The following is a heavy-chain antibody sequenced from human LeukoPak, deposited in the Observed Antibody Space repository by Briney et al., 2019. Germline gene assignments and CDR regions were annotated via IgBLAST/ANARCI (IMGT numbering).Heavy chain of an antibody. Sequence: GGSLRLSCGTGGLTFNSNTMGGLRQAPEKGLQWVSAVSGNGDGTYYADSVKGRFTISRDNSKNTLYLQMNSLRAEDTAVYYCARGSASWFAGPLDYWGQGTLVTVSS. CDR1: GLTFNSNT. J-gene: IGHJ4*02. V-gene: IGHV3-23*01. CDR2: VSGNGDGT. D-gene: IGHD6-13*01. CDR3: ARGSASWFAGPLDY.